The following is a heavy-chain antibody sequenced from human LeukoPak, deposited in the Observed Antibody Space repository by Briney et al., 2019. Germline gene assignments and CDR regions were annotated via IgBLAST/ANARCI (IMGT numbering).Heavy chain of an antibody. CDR2: INHSGST. V-gene: IGHV4-34*01. CDR1: GGSFSGYY. CDR3: ARGRVSSSTWYSTYYHYFYMDV. D-gene: IGHD6-13*01. J-gene: IGHJ6*03. Sequence: SETLSLTCAVYGGSFSGYYWSWIRQPSGKGLEWIGEINHSGSTNYNPSLKSRVTISVDTSKNHFSLELSSATAADTAVYFCARGRVSSSTWYSTYYHYFYMDVWGKGTTVTVSS.